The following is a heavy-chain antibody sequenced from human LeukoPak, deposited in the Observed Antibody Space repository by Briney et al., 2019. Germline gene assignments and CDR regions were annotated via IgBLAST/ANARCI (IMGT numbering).Heavy chain of an antibody. D-gene: IGHD2-21*02. J-gene: IGHJ1*01. CDR3: AREPYCGGDCSIRYFQH. V-gene: IGHV1-18*01. CDR1: GYTFTSYG. Sequence: PRASVKVSCKASGYTFTSYGISWVRQAPGQGLEWMGWISAYNGNTNYAQKLQGRVTMTTDTSTSTAYMELRSLRSDDTAVSYCAREPYCGGDCSIRYFQHWGQGTLVTVSS. CDR2: ISAYNGNT.